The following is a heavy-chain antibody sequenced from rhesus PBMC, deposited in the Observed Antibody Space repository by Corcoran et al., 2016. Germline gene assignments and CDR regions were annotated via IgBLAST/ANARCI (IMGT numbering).Heavy chain of an antibody. CDR3: ASTRYNYVSDVNY. Sequence: QLQLQESGPGLVKPSETLSVTCAVSGGSISSRFWNWIRQAPGKGLEWIVYIYGSGSSTNYNPALKSRVTLSVDTANNQVSRKLTSVTAADTAVYYGASTRYNYVSDVNYWGQGVLVTVSS. D-gene: IGHD1-26*01. CDR2: IYGSGSST. CDR1: GGSISSRF. V-gene: IGHV4-169*02. J-gene: IGHJ4*01.